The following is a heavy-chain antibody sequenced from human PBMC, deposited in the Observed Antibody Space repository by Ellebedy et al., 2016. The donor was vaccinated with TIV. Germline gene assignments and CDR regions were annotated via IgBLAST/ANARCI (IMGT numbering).Heavy chain of an antibody. J-gene: IGHJ4*02. Sequence: GESLKISCSGSGFTFSTYGMQWVRQAPGKGLEWVAVISYDGSTKYYADSVKGRFTISRDNSKNTMYLQMNSLRAEDTAVYYCAKEYDSRGYGAYFDHWGQGTLVTVSS. CDR1: GFTFSTYG. CDR3: AKEYDSRGYGAYFDH. D-gene: IGHD3-22*01. V-gene: IGHV3-30*18. CDR2: ISYDGSTK.